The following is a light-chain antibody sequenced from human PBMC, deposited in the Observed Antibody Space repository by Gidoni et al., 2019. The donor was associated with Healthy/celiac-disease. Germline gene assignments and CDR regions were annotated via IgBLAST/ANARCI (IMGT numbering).Light chain of an antibody. CDR3: QQSYSTPLP. Sequence: DIQMTQSPSSLSASVGDRVTITCRASQSISSYLNWYQQKPGKAPKLLIYAASSLQSGVPSRFRGSGSGTDFTLNISSLQPEDFATYYCQQSYSTPLPFGGGTKVEIK. J-gene: IGKJ4*01. CDR2: AAS. CDR1: QSISSY. V-gene: IGKV1-39*01.